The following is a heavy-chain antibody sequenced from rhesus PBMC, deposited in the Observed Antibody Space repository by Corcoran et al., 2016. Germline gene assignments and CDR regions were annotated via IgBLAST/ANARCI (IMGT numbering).Heavy chain of an antibody. CDR3: ARRAYSWNGPVDY. CDR1: GYTFTRYG. J-gene: IGHJ4*01. Sequence: QVQLVQSGAAVKQLGASVKVSCKAAGYTFTRYGMNWVRQAHGQRLEWRELINSDTENPTYAQGFKERFTFSMDTSISTAYLQISSLKAEDTAVYYCARRAYSWNGPVDYWSQGVLVTVSS. D-gene: IGHD1-14*01. V-gene: IGHV7-114*01. CDR2: INSDTENP.